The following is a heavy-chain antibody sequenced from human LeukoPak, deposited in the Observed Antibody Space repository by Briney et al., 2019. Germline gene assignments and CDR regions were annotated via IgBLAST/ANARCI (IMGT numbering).Heavy chain of an antibody. Sequence: GGSLRLSCAASGFTFSSYAMSWVRQAPGKGLVWVSRINSGGSSTSYADSVKGRFTISRDNAKNTLYLQMNSLRAEDAAVYYCAREMSSIYYYDSSGYYEEYFQHWGQGTLVTVSS. V-gene: IGHV3-74*01. D-gene: IGHD3-22*01. CDR3: AREMSSIYYYDSSGYYEEYFQH. J-gene: IGHJ1*01. CDR1: GFTFSSYA. CDR2: INSGGSST.